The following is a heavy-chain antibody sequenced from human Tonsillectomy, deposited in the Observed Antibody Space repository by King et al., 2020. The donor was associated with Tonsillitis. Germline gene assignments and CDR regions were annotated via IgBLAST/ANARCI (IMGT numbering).Heavy chain of an antibody. V-gene: IGHV1-69*01. CDR1: GGTFSNYA. Sequence: QLVQSGAEVKKPGSSVKVSCKASGGTFSNYAISWVRQAPGQGLEWMGGIIPIFGTADYAQKFQGRVTITADESTSTAYMELSSLRSEDTAVYYCARDDPTVVTPDWYFDLWGRGTLVTVSS. J-gene: IGHJ2*01. CDR2: IIPIFGTA. D-gene: IGHD4-23*01. CDR3: ARDDPTVVTPDWYFDL.